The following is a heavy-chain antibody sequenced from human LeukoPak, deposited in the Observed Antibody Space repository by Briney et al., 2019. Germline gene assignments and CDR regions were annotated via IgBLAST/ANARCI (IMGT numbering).Heavy chain of an antibody. Sequence: PSETLSLTCTVSGGSISSGGYYWSWIRQHPGKGLEWIGYIYYSGSTYYNPSLKSRVTISVDTSKNQFSLKLSSVTAADTAVYYCARDFTDYGSGSYYYYFDYWGQGTLVTVST. CDR2: IYYSGST. CDR1: GGSISSGGYY. CDR3: ARDFTDYGSGSYYYYFDY. V-gene: IGHV4-31*03. D-gene: IGHD3-10*01. J-gene: IGHJ4*02.